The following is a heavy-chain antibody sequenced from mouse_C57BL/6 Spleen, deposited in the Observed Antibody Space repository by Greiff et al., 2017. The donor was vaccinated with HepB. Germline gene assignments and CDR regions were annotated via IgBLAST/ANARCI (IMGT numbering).Heavy chain of an antibody. CDR2: INYDGSST. V-gene: IGHV5-16*01. J-gene: IGHJ1*03. CDR3: ARGRRGYFDV. Sequence: EVMLVESEGGLVQPGSSMKLSCTASGFTFSDYYMAWVRQVPEKGLEWVANINYDGSSTYYLDSLKSRFIISRDNAKNILYLQMSRLKSEDTATYYCARGRRGYFDVWGTGTTVTVAS. CDR1: GFTFSDYY.